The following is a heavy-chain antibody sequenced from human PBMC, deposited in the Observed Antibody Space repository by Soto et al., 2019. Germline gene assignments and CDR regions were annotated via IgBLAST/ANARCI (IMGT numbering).Heavy chain of an antibody. Sequence: SDPLSLTCTVSGGAINTNNYYWGWVRQPPGKGLEWIGSVFYDGTTYYSPSLKSRVTIYLATSRTQFSLKLNSVTAADRAVYYCARVGVVSQVATVWGQGTLITVCS. D-gene: IGHD5-12*01. V-gene: IGHV4-39*01. CDR1: GGAINTNNYY. CDR2: VFYDGTT. J-gene: IGHJ4*02. CDR3: ARVGVVSQVATV.